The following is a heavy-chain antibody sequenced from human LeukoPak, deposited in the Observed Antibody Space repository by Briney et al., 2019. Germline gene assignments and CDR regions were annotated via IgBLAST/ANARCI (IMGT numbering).Heavy chain of an antibody. Sequence: GGALRLSCAAPGFTFSKYAMSWVRQAPGKGLEWVSTIRVSSSSTYYADSLKGRFTISRDNSKNTLYLQMNNLRAEDTAVYYCAKGDTTWSGNWGQGTLVTVSS. V-gene: IGHV3-23*01. CDR1: GFTFSKYA. J-gene: IGHJ4*02. CDR3: AKGDTTWSGN. D-gene: IGHD1-14*01. CDR2: IRVSSSST.